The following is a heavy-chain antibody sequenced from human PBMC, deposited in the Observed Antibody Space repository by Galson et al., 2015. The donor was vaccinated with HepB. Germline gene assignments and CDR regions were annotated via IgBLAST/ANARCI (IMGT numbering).Heavy chain of an antibody. Sequence: SLRLSCAASGFTFSSYSMNWVRQAPGKGLEWVSSISSSSCYIYYADSVKGRFTISRDNAKNSLYLQMNSLRAEDTAVYYCARLGGYDYVWGSYREAFDIWGQGTMVTVSS. D-gene: IGHD3-16*02. CDR1: GFTFSSYS. CDR3: ARLGGYDYVWGSYREAFDI. CDR2: ISSSSCYI. J-gene: IGHJ3*02. V-gene: IGHV3-21*01.